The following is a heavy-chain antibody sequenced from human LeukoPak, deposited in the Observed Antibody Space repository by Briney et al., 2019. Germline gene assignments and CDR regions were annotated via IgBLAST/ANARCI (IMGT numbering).Heavy chain of an antibody. Sequence: ESGPTLVKPSETPFLTCTVSGGSISSYYWSWIRQPAGKGLEWIGRIYTSGSTNYNPSLKSRVTMSVDTSRNQFSLKLSSVTAADTAVYYCARERVEETYYYYMDVWGKGTTVTVSS. CDR2: IYTSGST. CDR3: ARERVEETYYYYMDV. CDR1: GGSISSYY. V-gene: IGHV4-4*07. J-gene: IGHJ6*03.